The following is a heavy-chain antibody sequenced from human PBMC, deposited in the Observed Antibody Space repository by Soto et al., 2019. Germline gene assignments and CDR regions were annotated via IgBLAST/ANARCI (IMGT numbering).Heavy chain of an antibody. J-gene: IGHJ4*02. CDR3: AQGSGRWYYFDY. CDR1: GFSLSTSGVG. V-gene: IGHV2-5*02. CDR2: IYWDDDK. Sequence: QITLKESGPTLVKPTQTLTLTCTFSGFSLSTSGVGVGWIRQPPGKALEWLALIYWDDDKRYSPSLKSRLTITQDTSKNQVVLTMTNMDPVDTATYYCAQGSGRWYYFDYWGQGTLVTVSS. D-gene: IGHD3-10*01.